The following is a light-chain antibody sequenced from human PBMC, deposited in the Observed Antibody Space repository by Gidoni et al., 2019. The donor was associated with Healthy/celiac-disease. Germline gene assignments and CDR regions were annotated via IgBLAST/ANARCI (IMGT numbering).Light chain of an antibody. V-gene: IGKV3-15*01. CDR2: GAS. J-gene: IGKJ1*01. CDR3: QQYNNWPRT. Sequence: ELVMTQSPATLSVSPGERATLSCRASQRVSSNLAWYQQKPGQAPRLLIDGASTRATGIPARFSGSGSGTEFTLTISSLQSEDFAVYYCQQYNNWPRTFXQXTKVEIK. CDR1: QRVSSN.